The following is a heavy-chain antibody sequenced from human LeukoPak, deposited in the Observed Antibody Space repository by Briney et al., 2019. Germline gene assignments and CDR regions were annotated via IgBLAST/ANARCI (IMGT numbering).Heavy chain of an antibody. CDR1: GYSISSGYY. Sequence: TSETLSLTCTVSGYSISSGYYWGWIRQPPGKGLEWIGSIYHSGSTYYNPSLKSRVTMSVDTSKNQFSLKLSSVTAADTAVYYCARGPLYCSSTSCYTLFDYWGQGTLVTVSS. CDR2: IYHSGST. J-gene: IGHJ4*02. CDR3: ARGPLYCSSTSCYTLFDY. D-gene: IGHD2-2*02. V-gene: IGHV4-38-2*02.